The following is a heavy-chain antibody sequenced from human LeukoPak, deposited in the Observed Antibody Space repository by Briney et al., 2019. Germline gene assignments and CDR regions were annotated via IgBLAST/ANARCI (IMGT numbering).Heavy chain of an antibody. Sequence: PGGSLHLSCAASGFPVISNYMSGVRRAPGKGLDWVSMIYSGGSTNYADSVKGRFTISRDSSKNTLYLQMNSLRAEDTAVYYCVTRLAWGQGTLVTVSS. J-gene: IGHJ5*02. V-gene: IGHV3-53*01. CDR1: GFPVISNY. CDR2: IYSGGST. D-gene: IGHD3-16*01. CDR3: VTRLA.